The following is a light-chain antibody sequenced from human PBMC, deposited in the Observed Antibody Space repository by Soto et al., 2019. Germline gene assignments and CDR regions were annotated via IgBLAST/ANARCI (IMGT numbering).Light chain of an antibody. V-gene: IGKV1D-13*01. J-gene: IGKJ5*01. Sequence: IQMTQSPSSLSASVGDRVTITCRASQSISSSFLNWYQQKPGKPPKVLIYDASSLESGVPSRFSGSGSGTDFTLTISSLQPEDFATYYCQQFNNYPITFGQGTRLEIK. CDR2: DAS. CDR3: QQFNNYPIT. CDR1: QSISSSF.